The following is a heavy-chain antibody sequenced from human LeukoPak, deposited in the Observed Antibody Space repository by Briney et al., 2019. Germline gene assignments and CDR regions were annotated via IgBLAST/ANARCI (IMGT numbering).Heavy chain of an antibody. Sequence: ASVKVSCKASGYTFTSYGISWVRQAPGQGLEWMGWISAYNGNTNYAQKLQGRVTMTTDTSTSTAYMELRSLRSDDTAVYYCARDLVDIVVVPATPKSYYYYYMDVRGKGTTVTVSS. CDR3: ARDLVDIVVVPATPKSYYYYYMDV. CDR2: ISAYNGNT. V-gene: IGHV1-18*01. J-gene: IGHJ6*03. CDR1: GYTFTSYG. D-gene: IGHD2-2*03.